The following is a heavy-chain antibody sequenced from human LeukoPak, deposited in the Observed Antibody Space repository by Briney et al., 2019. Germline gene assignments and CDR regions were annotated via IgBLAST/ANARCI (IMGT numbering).Heavy chain of an antibody. CDR1: GGSISSGGYY. D-gene: IGHD6-19*01. CDR3: ARTYSSGWFFDY. J-gene: IGHJ4*02. V-gene: IGHV4-31*03. Sequence: SQTLSLTCTVSGGSISSGGYYWSWIRQHPGKGLEWIGYIYYSGSTYYNPSLKSRVTISVDTSKNQLSLKLSSVTAADTAVYYCARTYSSGWFFDYWGQGTLVTVSS. CDR2: IYYSGST.